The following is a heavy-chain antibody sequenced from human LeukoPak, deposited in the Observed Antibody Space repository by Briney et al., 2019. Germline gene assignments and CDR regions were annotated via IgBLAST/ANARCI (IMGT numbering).Heavy chain of an antibody. CDR1: GYTFTSYG. Sequence: GASVTVSCTASGYTFTSYGVSWVRQAPGQGLEWMGWISAYNGNTNYAQTLQGRVTITTDTSTSTAYMELRSLTSDDTAVYYCARDSVVAGYSQYYYYYMDVWGKGTTVTISS. CDR3: ARDSVVAGYSQYYYYYMDV. D-gene: IGHD6-19*01. CDR2: ISAYNGNT. J-gene: IGHJ6*03. V-gene: IGHV1-18*01.